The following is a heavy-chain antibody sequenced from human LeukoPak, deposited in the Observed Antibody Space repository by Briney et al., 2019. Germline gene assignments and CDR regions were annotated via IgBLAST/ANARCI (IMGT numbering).Heavy chain of an antibody. CDR2: INHSGST. Sequence: SETLSLTCAVYGGSFSGYYWSWIRQPPGKGLEWIGEINHSGSTNYNPSLKSRVTISVDTSKNQLSLKLSSVTAADTAVYYCARSYGSGSYYNENWFDPWGQGTLVTVSS. V-gene: IGHV4-34*01. CDR1: GGSFSGYY. J-gene: IGHJ5*02. D-gene: IGHD3-10*01. CDR3: ARSYGSGSYYNENWFDP.